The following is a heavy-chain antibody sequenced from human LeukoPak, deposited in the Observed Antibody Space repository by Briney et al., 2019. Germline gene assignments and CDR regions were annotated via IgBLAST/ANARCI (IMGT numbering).Heavy chain of an antibody. Sequence: ASVKVSCKASGYTFTSYYMHWVRQAPGQGLEWMGIINPSGGSTSYAQKFQGRVTMTRDTSTSTVCMELSSLRSEDTAVYYCASLGTKTGTTKVPFDYWGQGTLVTVSS. D-gene: IGHD1-7*01. CDR2: INPSGGST. CDR1: GYTFTSYY. V-gene: IGHV1-46*01. CDR3: ASLGTKTGTTKVPFDY. J-gene: IGHJ4*02.